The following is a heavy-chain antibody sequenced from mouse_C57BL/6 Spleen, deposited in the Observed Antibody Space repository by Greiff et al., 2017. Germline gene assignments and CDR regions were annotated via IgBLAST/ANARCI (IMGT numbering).Heavy chain of an antibody. D-gene: IGHD1-1*01. CDR3: ARDGSSWAMDY. CDR1: GYTFTDYY. CDR2: IYPGSGNT. Sequence: VQLQQSGAELVRPGASVKLSCKASGYTFTDYYINWVKQRPGQGLEWIARIYPGSGNTYYNEKFKGKATLTAEKSSSTAYMQLSSLTSEDSAVYFCARDGSSWAMDYWGQGTSVTVSS. J-gene: IGHJ4*01. V-gene: IGHV1-76*01.